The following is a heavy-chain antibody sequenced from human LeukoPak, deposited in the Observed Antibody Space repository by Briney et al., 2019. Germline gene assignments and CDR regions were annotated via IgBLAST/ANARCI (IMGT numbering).Heavy chain of an antibody. CDR3: ASDAPSTYYYYYGMDV. J-gene: IGHJ6*02. Sequence: PGGSLRLSCAASRFTFSSYWMSWVRQAPGKGLDWVANIKQDGSEKYYVDSVKGRFTISRDNAKNSLYLQMNSLRAEDTAVYYCASDAPSTYYYYYGMDVWGQGTTVTVSS. CDR1: RFTFSSYW. CDR2: IKQDGSEK. V-gene: IGHV3-7*01.